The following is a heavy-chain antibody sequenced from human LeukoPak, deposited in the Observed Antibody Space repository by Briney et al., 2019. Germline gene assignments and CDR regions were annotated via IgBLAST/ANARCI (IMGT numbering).Heavy chain of an antibody. J-gene: IGHJ6*03. V-gene: IGHV3-7*01. Sequence: GGSLRLSCAASGFTFSSYWMSWVRQAPGKGLEWVANIKRDGSVKYYVDSVKGRFTISRDNAKNALYLQMNSLRADDTAVYYCARDQDSSSWPLVNYYYYMDVWGKGTTVTVSS. CDR2: IKRDGSVK. CDR1: GFTFSSYW. D-gene: IGHD6-13*01. CDR3: ARDQDSSSWPLVNYYYYMDV.